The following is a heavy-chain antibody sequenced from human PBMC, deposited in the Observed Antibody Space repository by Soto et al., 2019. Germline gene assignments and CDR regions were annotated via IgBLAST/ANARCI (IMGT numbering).Heavy chain of an antibody. CDR1: GFTFSSYA. CDR3: AKETLGYCSSGSCRIDY. Sequence: GGSLRLSCAASGFTFSSYAMSWVRQAPGKGLEWVSTISGSGDSTYYADSVRGRFTISRDNSKDTLYLQMNSLRAEDTAVYYCAKETLGYCSSGSCRIDYWGQGTLVTVSS. D-gene: IGHD2-15*01. J-gene: IGHJ4*02. CDR2: ISGSGDST. V-gene: IGHV3-23*01.